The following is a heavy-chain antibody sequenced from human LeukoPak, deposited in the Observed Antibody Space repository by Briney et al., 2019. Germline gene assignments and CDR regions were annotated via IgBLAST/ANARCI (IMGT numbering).Heavy chain of an antibody. CDR1: GGSFSGYY. Sequence: SETLSLTCAVYGGSFSGYYWSWIRQPPGKGLEWIGSIYYSGSTYYNPSLKSRVTISVDTSKNQFSLKLSSVTAADTAVYYCARQPIVVVINYYMDVWGKGTTVTVSS. V-gene: IGHV4-34*01. J-gene: IGHJ6*03. D-gene: IGHD3-22*01. CDR2: IYYSGST. CDR3: ARQPIVVVINYYMDV.